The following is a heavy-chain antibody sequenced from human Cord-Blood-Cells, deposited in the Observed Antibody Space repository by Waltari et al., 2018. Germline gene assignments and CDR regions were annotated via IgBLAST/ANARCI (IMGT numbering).Heavy chain of an antibody. D-gene: IGHD6-13*01. V-gene: IGHV3-53*01. Sequence: EVQLVESGGGLIQPGGSLRLSCAASGFTVSSNYMSWVRQAPGEGREWVLSFYICGNKYYADSVKGRFTISRDKSKNTLYLQMNSLRAEDTAVYYCARDAAAGDYWGQGTLVTVSS. CDR1: GFTVSSNY. CDR2: FYICGNK. CDR3: ARDAAAGDY. J-gene: IGHJ4*02.